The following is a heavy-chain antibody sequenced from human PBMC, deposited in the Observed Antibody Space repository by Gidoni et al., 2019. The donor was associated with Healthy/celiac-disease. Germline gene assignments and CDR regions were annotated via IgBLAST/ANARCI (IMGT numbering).Heavy chain of an antibody. J-gene: IGHJ6*02. CDR1: GGSFSGYY. D-gene: IGHD3-9*01. V-gene: IGHV4-34*01. Sequence: QVQLQQWVAGLLKPSEPLSLTCAVYGGSFSGYYWRWSRQPPGKGMEWIGEIKHSGSTNYNPSLKSRVTISVDTSKNQFSLKLSSVTAADTAVYYCARGTYYDILTGPNYYYGMDVWGQGTTVTVSS. CDR3: ARGTYYDILTGPNYYYGMDV. CDR2: IKHSGST.